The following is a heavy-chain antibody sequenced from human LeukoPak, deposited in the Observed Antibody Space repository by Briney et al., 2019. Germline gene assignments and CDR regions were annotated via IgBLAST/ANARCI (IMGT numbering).Heavy chain of an antibody. CDR1: GFTFDDYA. CDR2: ISVDGGST. V-gene: IGHV3-43*02. CDR3: AKTYCGGDCYSRALAFDI. Sequence: GGSLRLSCAASGFTFDDYAMHWGRQAPGKGLEWVSLISVDGGSTYYADSVKGRFTISRDNSKNSLYLQMNSLRTEDTALYYCAKTYCGGDCYSRALAFDIWGQGTMVTVSS. D-gene: IGHD2-21*02. J-gene: IGHJ3*02.